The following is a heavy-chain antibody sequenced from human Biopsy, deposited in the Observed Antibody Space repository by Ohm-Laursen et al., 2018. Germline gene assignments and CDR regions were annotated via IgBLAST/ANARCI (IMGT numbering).Heavy chain of an antibody. J-gene: IGHJ3*02. D-gene: IGHD2-2*01. V-gene: IGHV4-31*03. CDR1: GGSISSGGYY. CDR3: ARGGTLVVVPTAVLHSFDI. CDR2: MYYSGST. Sequence: TLSLTCPVSGGSISSGGYYWGWIRQHPGKGLEWIGHMYYSGSTYYNPSLKSRITISVDTSKNQFSLKLSAVAAADTAVYYCARGGTLVVVPTAVLHSFDIWGQGTMVTVSS.